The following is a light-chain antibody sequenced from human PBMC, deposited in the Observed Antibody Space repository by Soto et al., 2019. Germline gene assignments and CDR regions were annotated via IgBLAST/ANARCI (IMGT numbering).Light chain of an antibody. CDR2: DVS. V-gene: IGLV2-14*01. CDR1: SSDVGGYNY. J-gene: IGLJ1*01. CDR3: SSYTSSSSYV. Sequence: QSALTQPASVSGSPGQSITISCTGTSSDVGGYNYVSWYQQHPGKAPKLMIYDVSNRPSGVSNRFSGSKSGNTASLTISGLRVEDEAAYYCSSYTSSSSYVLGTGTKVTVL.